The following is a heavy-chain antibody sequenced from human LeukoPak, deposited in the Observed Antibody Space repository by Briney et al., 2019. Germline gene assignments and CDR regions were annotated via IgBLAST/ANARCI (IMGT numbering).Heavy chain of an antibody. CDR3: AKDWGRVAAPLSYYMDV. CDR2: IRYDGSNK. J-gene: IGHJ6*03. D-gene: IGHD6-13*01. V-gene: IGHV3-30*02. Sequence: GGSLRLSCAASGFTFSSYGMHWVRQAPGKGLEWVAFIRYDGSNKYYADSVKGRFTISRDNSKNTLYLQMNSLRAEDTAVYYCAKDWGRVAAPLSYYMDVWGKGTTVTVSS. CDR1: GFTFSSYG.